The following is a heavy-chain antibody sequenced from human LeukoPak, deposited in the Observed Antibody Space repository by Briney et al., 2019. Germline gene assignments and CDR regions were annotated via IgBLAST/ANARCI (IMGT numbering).Heavy chain of an antibody. Sequence: PSETLSLTCTVSGASISSYYWSWIRQPPGKGLDWIGYIYYTGSTNYNPSLKSRVTISVDTSKNQFSLKLSSVTAADTAVYYCARRAGAYSHPYDYWGQGTLVTVSS. CDR3: ARRAGAYSHPYDY. CDR1: GASISSYY. J-gene: IGHJ4*02. D-gene: IGHD4/OR15-4a*01. CDR2: IYYTGST. V-gene: IGHV4-59*01.